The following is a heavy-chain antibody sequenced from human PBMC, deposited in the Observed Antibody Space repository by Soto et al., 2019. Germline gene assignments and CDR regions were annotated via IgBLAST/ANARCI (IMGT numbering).Heavy chain of an antibody. D-gene: IGHD4-4*01. CDR2: IIPIFGTA. CDR3: ARDRETVTTLYYYGMDV. V-gene: IGHV1-69*01. J-gene: IGHJ6*02. Sequence: QVQLVQSGAEVKKPGSSVKVSCKASGGTFSSYAISWVRQAPGQGLEWMGGIIPIFGTANYAQKFQGRVTITADESTSTAYMELSSLRSEDTVVYYCARDRETVTTLYYYGMDVWGQGTTVTVSS. CDR1: GGTFSSYA.